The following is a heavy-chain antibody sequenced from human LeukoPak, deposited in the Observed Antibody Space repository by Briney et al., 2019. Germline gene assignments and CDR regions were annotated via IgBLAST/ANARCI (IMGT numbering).Heavy chain of an antibody. V-gene: IGHV3-21*01. CDR2: ISSSSSYI. CDR3: ASYSGSYDPDY. CDR1: GFTFSSYS. J-gene: IGHJ4*02. Sequence: GGSLRLSCAASGFTFSSYSMNWVRQAPGKGLEWVSSISSSSSYIYYADSVKGRFTISRDNAKNSLYLQMSSLRAEDTAVYYCASYSGSYDPDYWGQGTLVTVSS. D-gene: IGHD1-26*01.